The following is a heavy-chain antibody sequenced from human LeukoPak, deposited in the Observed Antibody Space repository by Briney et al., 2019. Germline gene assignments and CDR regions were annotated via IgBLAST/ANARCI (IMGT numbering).Heavy chain of an antibody. CDR3: ARKGSAGSWFDP. V-gene: IGHV5-10-1*01. J-gene: IGHJ5*02. CDR2: IDPSDSYT. CDR1: GHSFTSYW. D-gene: IGHD3-10*01. Sequence: GESLKISCKDSGHSFTSYWISWVRQMPGKGLEWMGRIDPSDSYTNYSPSFQGHVTISVDKSISTAYLQWSSLKASDTAMYYCARKGSAGSWFDPWGQGTLVTVSS.